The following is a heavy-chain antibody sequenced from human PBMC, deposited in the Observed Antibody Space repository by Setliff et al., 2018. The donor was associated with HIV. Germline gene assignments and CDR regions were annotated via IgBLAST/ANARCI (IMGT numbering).Heavy chain of an antibody. CDR1: GFSFSRHY. J-gene: IGHJ3*02. D-gene: IGHD3-16*01. V-gene: IGHV1-46*01. Sequence: WASVKVSCKASGFSFSRHYMHWVRQAPGEGLEWVAMINPSDGIPSYAQKFQDRVVVTRDTSRSIVYMELSSLLSEDTAVYFCTRAFPPMIPAAFDIWGLGTLVTVSS. CDR3: TRAFPPMIPAAFDI. CDR2: INPSDGIP.